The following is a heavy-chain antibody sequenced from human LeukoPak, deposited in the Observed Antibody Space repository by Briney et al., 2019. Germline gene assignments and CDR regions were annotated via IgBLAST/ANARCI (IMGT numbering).Heavy chain of an antibody. V-gene: IGHV3-9*03. Sequence: GGSLRLSCAASGFTFDDYAMHWVRQAPGKGLEGVSGISWNSGSIGYADSVRGRFTISRDNAKNFLYLQMNSLRAEDMALYYGAKDALRDYSNYRDTYFDYWGQGTLVTVSS. D-gene: IGHD4-11*01. CDR1: GFTFDDYA. J-gene: IGHJ4*02. CDR2: ISWNSGSI. CDR3: AKDALRDYSNYRDTYFDY.